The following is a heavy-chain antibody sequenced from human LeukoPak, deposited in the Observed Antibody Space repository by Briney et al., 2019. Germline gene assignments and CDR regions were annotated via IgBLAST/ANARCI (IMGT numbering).Heavy chain of an antibody. D-gene: IGHD5-12*01. CDR1: GFTFSSYW. CDR2: ISNKANKYTT. V-gene: IGHV3-72*01. Sequence: GGSLRLSCAASGFTFSSYWMNWARQAPGKGLEWVGRISNKANKYTTEYATSVKGRFTISRDDSKDSLYLRMNDLKTEDTAVYHCTRGYSGLNIYAFDVWGQGTMVTVSS. J-gene: IGHJ3*01. CDR3: TRGYSGLNIYAFDV.